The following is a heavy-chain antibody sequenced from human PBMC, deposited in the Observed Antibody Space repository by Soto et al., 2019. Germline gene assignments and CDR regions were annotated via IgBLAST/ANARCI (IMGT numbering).Heavy chain of an antibody. CDR1: GGTFSSYA. Sequence: QVQLVQSGAEVKKPGSSVKVSCKASGGTFSSYAISWVRQAPGQGLEWMGGIIPIFGTANYAQKFQRRVTITADESTSTAYMELSSLRSEDTAEYYCARAIRYCSSPSCYDDYYYYGIDVWGQGPTVTVSS. D-gene: IGHD2-2*01. CDR2: IIPIFGTA. V-gene: IGHV1-69*01. CDR3: ARAIRYCSSPSCYDDYYYYGIDV. J-gene: IGHJ6*02.